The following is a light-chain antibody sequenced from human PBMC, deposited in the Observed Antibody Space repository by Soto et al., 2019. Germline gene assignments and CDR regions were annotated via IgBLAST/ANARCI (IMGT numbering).Light chain of an antibody. CDR2: EVN. V-gene: IGLV2-14*03. J-gene: IGLJ1*01. CDR1: SSDVGAYIY. CDR3: SAYSDIDTKV. Sequence: QSSLTQPASVSGSPGQSITISCCGTSSDVGAYIYVSWYQQFPGKAPKLILYEVNNRPSGVSNRFSGSKSDTTASLTISGLQPEDEADYYCSAYSDIDTKVFGTGTKVTVL.